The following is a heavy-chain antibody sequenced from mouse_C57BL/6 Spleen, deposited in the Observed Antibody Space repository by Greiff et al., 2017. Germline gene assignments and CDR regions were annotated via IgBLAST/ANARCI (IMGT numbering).Heavy chain of an antibody. J-gene: IGHJ2*01. CDR1: GFSLTSYG. D-gene: IGHD2-4*01. CDR2: IWRGGST. Sequence: VHLVESGPGLVQPSQSLSITCTVSGFSLTSYGVHWVRQSPGKGLEWLGVIWRGGSTDYNAAFMSRLSITKDNSKSQVFFKMNSLQADDTAIYYCAKPSYDYDRFDYWGQGTTLTVSS. CDR3: AKPSYDYDRFDY. V-gene: IGHV2-5*01.